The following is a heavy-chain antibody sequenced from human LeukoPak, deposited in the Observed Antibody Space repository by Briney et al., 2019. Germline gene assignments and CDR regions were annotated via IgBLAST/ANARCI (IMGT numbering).Heavy chain of an antibody. J-gene: IGHJ4*02. CDR2: IKQNESEN. V-gene: IGHV3-7*03. Sequence: QAPWKELEWVASIKQNESENYYVNVGMGRFTTSRDNAKNSLYLQINSLRAEYTAVYYFARTDFRRFDYWGQGTLVTVSS. CDR3: ARTDFRRFDY.